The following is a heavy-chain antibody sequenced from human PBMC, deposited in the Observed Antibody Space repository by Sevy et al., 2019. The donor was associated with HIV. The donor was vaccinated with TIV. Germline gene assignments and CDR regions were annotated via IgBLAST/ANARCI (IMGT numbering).Heavy chain of an antibody. CDR3: ARVGFNWNDVDY. V-gene: IGHV4-59*01. J-gene: IGHJ4*02. Sequence: SETLSLTCTVSGGSMNIYYWSWIRQPPGKGLEWLGYIYSSGSTHYNPSLRSRVTISVDTSKNQFSLKVLSVTAAETAVYYCARVGFNWNDVDYWGQGTLVTVSS. CDR2: IYSSGST. CDR1: GGSMNIYY. D-gene: IGHD1-20*01.